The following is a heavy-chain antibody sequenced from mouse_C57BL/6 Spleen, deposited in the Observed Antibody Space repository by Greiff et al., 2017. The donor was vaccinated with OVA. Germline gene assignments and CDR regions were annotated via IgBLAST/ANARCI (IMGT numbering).Heavy chain of an antibody. D-gene: IGHD4-1*01. J-gene: IGHJ2*01. V-gene: IGHV5-16*01. Sequence: EVKLVESEGGLVQPGSSMKLSCTASGFTFSDYYMAWVRQVPEKGLEWVANINYDGSSTYYLDSLKSRFIISRDNAKNILYLQMSSLKSEDTATYCCAREGNWDYFDYWGQGTTLTVSS. CDR1: GFTFSDYY. CDR3: AREGNWDYFDY. CDR2: INYDGSST.